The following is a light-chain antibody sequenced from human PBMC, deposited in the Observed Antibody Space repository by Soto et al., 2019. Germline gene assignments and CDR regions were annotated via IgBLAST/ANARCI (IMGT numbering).Light chain of an antibody. CDR3: QQFHYWWT. CDR2: DAS. J-gene: IGKJ1*01. CDR1: QNIDNK. V-gene: IGKV3-15*01. Sequence: EIVMTQSPATLSVSPGERATLSCRASQNIDNKLVWYQQKPGQVPRLLIYDASTRATGIPARFSGSGSGTEFTLPISRLQSEDFAFYYCQQFHYWWTFGQGSKVDI.